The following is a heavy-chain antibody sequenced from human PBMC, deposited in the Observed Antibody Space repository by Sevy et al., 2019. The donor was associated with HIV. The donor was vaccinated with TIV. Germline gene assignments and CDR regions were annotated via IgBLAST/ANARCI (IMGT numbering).Heavy chain of an antibody. CDR1: GFMFSRYW. J-gene: IGHJ4*02. CDR3: ASTLHNGY. CDR2: IKEDGSEK. D-gene: IGHD2-8*01. Sequence: GGSLRLSCAASGFMFSRYWMTWVRQAPGKGLEWVANIKEDGSEKNYVDSVEGRFTISRDNAKSSLYLQMNSLRVEDTAVNYCASTLHNGYWGQGTLVTVSS. V-gene: IGHV3-7*03.